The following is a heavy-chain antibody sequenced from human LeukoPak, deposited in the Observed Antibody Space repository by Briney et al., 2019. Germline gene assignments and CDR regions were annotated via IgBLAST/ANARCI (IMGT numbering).Heavy chain of an antibody. D-gene: IGHD3-16*02. CDR3: ARFAADYVWGSYRSDSNYFDY. Sequence: SETLSLTCAVYGGSFSGYYWSWIRQPPGKGLEWIGEINHSGSTNYNPSLKSRVTISVDTSKNQFSLKLSSVTAADTAVYYCARFAADYVWGSYRSDSNYFDYWGQGTLVTVSS. J-gene: IGHJ4*02. CDR1: GGSFSGYY. CDR2: INHSGST. V-gene: IGHV4-34*01.